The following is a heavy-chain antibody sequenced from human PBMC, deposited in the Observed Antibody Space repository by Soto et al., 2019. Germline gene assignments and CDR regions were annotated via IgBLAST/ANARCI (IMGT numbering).Heavy chain of an antibody. CDR3: VKDRTPNWNYPGMDV. D-gene: IGHD2-15*01. J-gene: IGHJ6*02. CDR1: GFSFSTYA. Sequence: EVQLVASGGGLVQPGGSLTLSCAVSGFSFSTYAMHWVRRPPGRGLEFVSVIAYHGSSSFYADSLKGRFTVSRDNSKNTLYLHMNDLRPEDSATYYCVKDRTPNWNYPGMDVWGQGTTVTVSS. V-gene: IGHV3-64D*08. CDR2: IAYHGSSS.